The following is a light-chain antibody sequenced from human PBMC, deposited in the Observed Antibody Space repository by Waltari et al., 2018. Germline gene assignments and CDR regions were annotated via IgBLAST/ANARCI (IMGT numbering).Light chain of an antibody. V-gene: IGLV2-11*01. CDR1: SSDIGGYDF. CDR3: CSYAGADTSVV. J-gene: IGLJ2*01. Sequence: QSALTQPRSVSGSPGQSVTISCTGTSSDIGGYDFVSWYQQYPGKAPKLIIYDVNKRPPGVPDRLSGSKSGNPASLTISGLLNEDEADYDCCSYAGADTSVVFGGGTTLTVL. CDR2: DVN.